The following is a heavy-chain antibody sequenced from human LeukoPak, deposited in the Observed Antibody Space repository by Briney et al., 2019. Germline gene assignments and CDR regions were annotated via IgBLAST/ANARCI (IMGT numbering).Heavy chain of an antibody. Sequence: SETLSLTCAVYGGSFSGYYWIWLRQPPGKGLECIGEINHSGSTNYNPSLKSRVTVSVDTSKNQFSLNLSSVAAADTAVYYCARGVSRSGGSRSYYFDYWGQGTLVTVSS. V-gene: IGHV4-34*01. CDR1: GGSFSGYY. CDR3: ARGVSRSGGSRSYYFDY. CDR2: INHSGST. J-gene: IGHJ4*02. D-gene: IGHD2-15*01.